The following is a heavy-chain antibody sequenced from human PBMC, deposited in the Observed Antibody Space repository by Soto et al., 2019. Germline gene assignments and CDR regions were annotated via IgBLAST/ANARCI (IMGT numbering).Heavy chain of an antibody. CDR1: GNTFTYRY. CDR2: IHPFSGDV. J-gene: IGHJ4*02. V-gene: IGHV1-45*02. Sequence: QMQLVQSGAEVKKTGSSVTVSCKALGNTFTYRYLHWVRQAPGQALEWMGWIHPFSGDVHYAQKFQERVTITRDRSINTAYMQMSSLRSEDTAMYFCAGGGAGSGPFTWELTEHWGQGTLVTVSS. D-gene: IGHD1-26*01. CDR3: AGGGAGSGPFTWELTEH.